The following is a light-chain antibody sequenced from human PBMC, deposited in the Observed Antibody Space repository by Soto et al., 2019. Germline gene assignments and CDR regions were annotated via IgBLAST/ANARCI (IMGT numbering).Light chain of an antibody. CDR1: QAGSTS. V-gene: IGKV3D-11*03. CDR3: QQHQSWPWT. J-gene: IGKJ1*01. CDR2: PAS. Sequence: QSTSILSSYPDDSVTLSCRARQAGSTSLVWYQHKPGQAPRLLIYPASRRAAGIPDRFSGSGSGTDFTLTISKVEPEDFAVYYCQQHQSWPWTFGQGTKVDIK.